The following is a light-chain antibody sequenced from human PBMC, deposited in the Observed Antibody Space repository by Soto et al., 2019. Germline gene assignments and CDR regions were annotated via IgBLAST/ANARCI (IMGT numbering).Light chain of an antibody. V-gene: IGKV1-8*01. CDR3: KQYYSYPIT. CDR2: AAY. J-gene: IGKJ5*01. CDR1: QGISSY. Sequence: AIRMTQSPSSFSASTGDRVTITCRASQGISSYLAWYQQKPGKAYKLLIYAAYTLQSGVQSRFSGSGSGTDFTLTIRCLQSEDFATYYCKQYYSYPITFGQGTRLEIK.